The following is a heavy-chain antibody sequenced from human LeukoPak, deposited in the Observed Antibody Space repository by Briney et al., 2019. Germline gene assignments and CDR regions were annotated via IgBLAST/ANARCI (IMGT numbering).Heavy chain of an antibody. CDR2: ISGDGVTT. D-gene: IGHD2-2*01. J-gene: IGHJ4*02. CDR1: GFNFHDFA. V-gene: IGHV3-43*02. Sequence: PGGSLRLSCAASGFNFHDFAMHWVRQVPGQGPDGVSLISGDGVTTYYSDSVKDRFTISRDNNKNLLFLQMNSLRVEDSAIYYCAKGNNTISFNFDYWGRGSLVTVSS. CDR3: AKGNNTISFNFDY.